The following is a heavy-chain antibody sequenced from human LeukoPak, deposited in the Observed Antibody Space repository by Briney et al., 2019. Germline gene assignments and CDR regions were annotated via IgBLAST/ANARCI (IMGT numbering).Heavy chain of an antibody. D-gene: IGHD5-24*01. V-gene: IGHV4-59*08. CDR2: ISYSGST. J-gene: IGHJ5*02. Sequence: SETLSLTCTVSGGSISSSYWGWIRQPPGKGLERIGYISYSGSTKYNPSLKSRVTLSVDTSKNQFSLKVNSVTAAATAVYYCARRGVEMAPVRPDNWFDPWGQGTLVTVSS. CDR3: ARRGVEMAPVRPDNWFDP. CDR1: GGSISSSY.